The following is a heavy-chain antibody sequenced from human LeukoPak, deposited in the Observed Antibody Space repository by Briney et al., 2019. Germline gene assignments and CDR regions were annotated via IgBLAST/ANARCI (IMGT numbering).Heavy chain of an antibody. J-gene: IGHJ4*02. D-gene: IGHD3-10*01. V-gene: IGHV4-59*01. Sequence: SETLSLTCTVSGGSISSYYWSWIRQPPGKGLEWIGYIYYSGSTNYNPSLKSRVTISVDTSKNQFSLKLSSVTAADTAVYYGARGRYYGSGSYYNDWGQGTLVTVSS. CDR2: IYYSGST. CDR3: ARGRYYGSGSYYND. CDR1: GGSISSYY.